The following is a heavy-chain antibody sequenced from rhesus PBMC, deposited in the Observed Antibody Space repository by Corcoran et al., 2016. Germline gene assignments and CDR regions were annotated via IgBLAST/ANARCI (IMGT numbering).Heavy chain of an antibody. Sequence: QVQLQESGPGLVKPSETLSLTCAVSGGSFSSYWWSWIRQPPGKGLEWIGEINGNSGSTNYNPSLKSRVTISKDASKNQFSRKLSSVTAADTAMYYCARAYSGYTTYGLDSWGQGVVVTVSS. CDR2: INGNSGST. J-gene: IGHJ6*01. CDR3: ARAYSGYTTYGLDS. CDR1: GGSFSSYW. D-gene: IGHD5-24*01. V-gene: IGHV4-80*01.